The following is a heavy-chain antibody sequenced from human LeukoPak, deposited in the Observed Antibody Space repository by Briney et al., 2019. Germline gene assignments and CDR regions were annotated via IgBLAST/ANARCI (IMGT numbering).Heavy chain of an antibody. Sequence: ASVKVSCKASGYTFTSYGISWVRQAPGQGLEWMGWISAYNGNTNYAQKLQGRVTMTTDTSTSTAYMELRSLRSDDTAVYYCARDRYDSSGPSAYYYYYYMDVWGKGTTVTVSS. CDR2: ISAYNGNT. CDR3: ARDRYDSSGPSAYYYYYYMDV. D-gene: IGHD3-22*01. V-gene: IGHV1-18*01. CDR1: GYTFTSYG. J-gene: IGHJ6*03.